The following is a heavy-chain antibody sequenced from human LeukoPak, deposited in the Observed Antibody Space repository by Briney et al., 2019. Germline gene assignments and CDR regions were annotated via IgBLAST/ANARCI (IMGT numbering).Heavy chain of an antibody. Sequence: PSETLSLTCTVSGYSISSGYYWGWIRQPPGKGLEWIGSIYHSGSTYYNPSLKSRVTISVDTSKNQFSLKLSSVTAADTAVYYCARDVDIVETENFDYWGQGTLVTVSS. CDR3: ARDVDIVETENFDY. CDR2: IYHSGST. CDR1: GYSISSGYY. D-gene: IGHD5-12*01. J-gene: IGHJ4*02. V-gene: IGHV4-38-2*02.